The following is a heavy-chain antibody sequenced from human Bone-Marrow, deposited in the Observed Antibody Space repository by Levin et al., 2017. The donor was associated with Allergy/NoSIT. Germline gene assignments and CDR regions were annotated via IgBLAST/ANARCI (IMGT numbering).Heavy chain of an antibody. J-gene: IGHJ4*02. CDR1: GFTFSSYR. CDR3: ARGDYDSSGYLVW. D-gene: IGHD3-22*01. Sequence: GASVKVSCAASGFTFSSYRMNWVRQAPGKGLEWVSSISSSSSYIYYADSVKGRFTISRDNAKNSLYLQMNSLRAEDTAVYYCARGDYDSSGYLVWWGQGTLVTVSS. CDR2: ISSSSSYI. V-gene: IGHV3-21*01.